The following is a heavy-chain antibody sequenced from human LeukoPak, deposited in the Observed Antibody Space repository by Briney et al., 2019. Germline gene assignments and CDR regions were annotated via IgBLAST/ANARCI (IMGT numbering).Heavy chain of an antibody. Sequence: SVKVSCKASGGTFSSYAISWVRQAPGQGLEWMGGIIPMFGTTNYAQKFQGRVTITADESTSTAYMELSSLRSEDTAVYYCARDLGYSSSGGYWGQGTLVTVSS. CDR1: GGTFSSYA. J-gene: IGHJ4*02. V-gene: IGHV1-69*13. D-gene: IGHD6-13*01. CDR2: IIPMFGTT. CDR3: ARDLGYSSSGGY.